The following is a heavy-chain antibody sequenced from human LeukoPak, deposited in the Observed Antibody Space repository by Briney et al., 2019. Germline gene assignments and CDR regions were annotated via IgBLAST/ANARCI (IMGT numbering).Heavy chain of an antibody. CDR3: ARGPGGYYDSSGYFYYYYGMDV. D-gene: IGHD3-22*01. V-gene: IGHV1-8*01. CDR2: MNPNSGNT. Sequence: GASVKVSCKASGYTFTSYDTNWVRQATGQGLEWMGWMNPNSGNTGYAQKFQGRDTMTRNTSISTAYMELSSLRSEDTAVYYCARGPGGYYDSSGYFYYYYGMDVWGQGTTVTVSS. J-gene: IGHJ6*02. CDR1: GYTFTSYD.